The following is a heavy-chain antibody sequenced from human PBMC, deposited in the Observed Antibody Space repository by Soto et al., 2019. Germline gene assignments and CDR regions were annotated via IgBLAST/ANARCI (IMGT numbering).Heavy chain of an antibody. V-gene: IGHV1-46*03. CDR3: ARGGHGVVVTAAFDY. CDR1: GNTFSNYY. Sequence: QVQLVQSGAEVKKPGASVKVSCKASGNTFSNYYIHWVRQAPGQGLEWMGTINPSGGHTTYAQKFLGRVTRTGDASTSTLYVELTSLRSEDTAVYYCARGGHGVVVTAAFDYGGHGTLVTVSS. J-gene: IGHJ4*01. CDR2: INPSGGHT. D-gene: IGHD2-21*02.